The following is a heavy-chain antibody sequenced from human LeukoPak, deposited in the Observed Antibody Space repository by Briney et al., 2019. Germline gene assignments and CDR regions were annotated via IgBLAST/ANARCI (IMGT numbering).Heavy chain of an antibody. CDR2: ITSSSGYI. CDR3: AKTIAVAGSNTYYFDY. D-gene: IGHD6-19*01. Sequence: GGSLRLSCTASGFTFSWYTMNWVRQAPGKGLEWVSSITSSSGYIYYADSVKGRFTISRDNSKNTLYLQMNSLRAEDTAVYYCAKTIAVAGSNTYYFDYWGQGTLVTVSS. V-gene: IGHV3-21*04. CDR1: GFTFSWYT. J-gene: IGHJ4*02.